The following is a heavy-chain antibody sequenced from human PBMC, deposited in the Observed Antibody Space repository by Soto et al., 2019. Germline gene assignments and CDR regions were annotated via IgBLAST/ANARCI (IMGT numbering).Heavy chain of an antibody. CDR3: ARGPSGDKVHY. CDR2: IYHSGST. CDR1: GGSISSSNW. V-gene: IGHV4-4*02. D-gene: IGHD7-27*01. J-gene: IGHJ4*02. Sequence: PSETLSLTCAVSGGSISSSNWWSWVRQPPGKGLEWIGEIYHSGSTNYNPSLKSRVTISIDTSKNQFSLTLSSVTAADTAVYYCARGPSGDKVHYWGQGALVTVSS.